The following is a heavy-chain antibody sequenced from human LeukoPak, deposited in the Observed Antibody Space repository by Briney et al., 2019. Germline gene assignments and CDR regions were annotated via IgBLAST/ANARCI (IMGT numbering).Heavy chain of an antibody. Sequence: GGSLRLSCAASGFTFSSYCMNWVRQAPGKGLVWVSRIASDGSSTTYADSVKGRFSISRDNAKNTLYLQMNSLRVEDTAVYYCARGRPHGNDYWGQGTLVTVSS. J-gene: IGHJ4*02. CDR1: GFTFSSYC. V-gene: IGHV3-74*01. CDR2: IASDGSST. CDR3: ARGRPHGNDY. D-gene: IGHD4-23*01.